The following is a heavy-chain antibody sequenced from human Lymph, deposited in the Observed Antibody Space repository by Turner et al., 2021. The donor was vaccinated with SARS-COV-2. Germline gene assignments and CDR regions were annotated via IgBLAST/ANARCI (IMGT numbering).Heavy chain of an antibody. J-gene: IGHJ4*02. Sequence: QVQLVQSGAEVKKPGSSVKVSCKASGGTFSSSAISWVRQAPGQGLEWMVGIIPIFGTANYAQRFQGRVTITADDSTSTAYMELRSLRSEDTAVYYCARGAAYCSGGSCYRKGFDYWGQGTPVTVSS. D-gene: IGHD2-15*01. V-gene: IGHV1-69*01. CDR2: IIPIFGTA. CDR1: GGTFSSSA. CDR3: ARGAAYCSGGSCYRKGFDY.